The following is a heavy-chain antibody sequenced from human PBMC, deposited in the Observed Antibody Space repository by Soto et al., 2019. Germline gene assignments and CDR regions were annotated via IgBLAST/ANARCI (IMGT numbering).Heavy chain of an antibody. CDR2: IYYSGST. V-gene: IGHV4-59*01. Sequence: SETLSLTCTVSGGSISSYYWSWIRQPPGKGLEWIGYIYYSGSTNYNPSLKSRVTISVDTSKNQFSLKLSSVTAADTAVYYCARDKAGYYYYMDVWGKGTTVTVS. CDR1: GGSISSYY. CDR3: ARDKAGYYYYMDV. J-gene: IGHJ6*03.